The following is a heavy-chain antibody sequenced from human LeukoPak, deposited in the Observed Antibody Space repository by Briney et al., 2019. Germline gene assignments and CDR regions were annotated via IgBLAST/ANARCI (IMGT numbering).Heavy chain of an antibody. CDR2: ISAYNGDT. CDR1: GYTFTSYG. CDR3: AIVLPYFGY. D-gene: IGHD3-10*01. J-gene: IGHJ4*02. V-gene: IGHV1-18*01. Sequence: ASVKVSCKASGYTFTSYGISWVRQAPGQGLEWMGWISAYNGDTGYAQKFQVRVTMTADTSTSTAYMELRSLRSDDTAVYYCAIVLPYFGYWGQGTLLTVSS.